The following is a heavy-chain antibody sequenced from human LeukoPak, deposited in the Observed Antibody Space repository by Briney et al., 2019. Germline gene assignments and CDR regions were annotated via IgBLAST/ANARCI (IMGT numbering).Heavy chain of an antibody. J-gene: IGHJ4*02. CDR2: ISSTSSYI. Sequence: GGSLRLSCAASGFTFSSYTINWIRQAPGKGLDWVSSISSTSSYIYYADSVKGRFTISRDNAKNSLYLQMNGLRAEDTAVYYCARVIGSCGYTRCYSHSDYWGRGTLVTVSS. V-gene: IGHV3-21*01. CDR1: GFTFSSYT. D-gene: IGHD2-2*01. CDR3: ARVIGSCGYTRCYSHSDY.